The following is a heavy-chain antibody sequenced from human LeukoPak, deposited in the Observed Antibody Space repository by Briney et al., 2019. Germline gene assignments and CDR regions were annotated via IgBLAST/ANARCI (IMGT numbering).Heavy chain of an antibody. J-gene: IGHJ4*02. CDR3: AKGGFRGNYYFDY. CDR2: ISRGGNSI. V-gene: IGHV3-11*01. CDR1: GFTFSDYY. D-gene: IGHD3-10*01. Sequence: PGGSLRLSCAASGFTFSDYYMGWIRLAPGKGLEWVSSISRGGNSIYYADSVRGRFTISRDNAKNSLYLQMNSLSGEDTAVYYCAKGGFRGNYYFDYWGQGTLVTVSS.